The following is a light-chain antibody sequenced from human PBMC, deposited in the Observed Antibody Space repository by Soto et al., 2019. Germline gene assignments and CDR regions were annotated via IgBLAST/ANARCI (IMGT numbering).Light chain of an antibody. V-gene: IGLV7-46*01. Sequence: QAVVTQEPALTVSPGGTVTLTCGSSTGAVTSGHYPYWFQQKPGQAPRTLIYDTTNKHSWTPARFSGSLLGGKAALTLAGAQTDDEADYYCLLSYSGTNWVFGGGTKVTVL. CDR2: DTT. CDR3: LLSYSGTNWV. CDR1: TGAVTSGHY. J-gene: IGLJ3*02.